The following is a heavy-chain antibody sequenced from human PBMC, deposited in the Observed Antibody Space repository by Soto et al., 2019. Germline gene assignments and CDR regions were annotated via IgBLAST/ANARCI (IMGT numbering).Heavy chain of an antibody. CDR2: INPNSGGT. J-gene: IGHJ2*01. Sequence: ASVKVSCKASGYTCTGYYMHWVLQAPGQGLEWMGWINPNSGGTNYAQKFQGRVTMTRDTSISTAYMELSRLRSDDTAVYYCASLLLYDSSGYYYGDWYFDLWGRGTLVTVSS. V-gene: IGHV1-2*02. CDR3: ASLLLYDSSGYYYGDWYFDL. D-gene: IGHD3-22*01. CDR1: GYTCTGYY.